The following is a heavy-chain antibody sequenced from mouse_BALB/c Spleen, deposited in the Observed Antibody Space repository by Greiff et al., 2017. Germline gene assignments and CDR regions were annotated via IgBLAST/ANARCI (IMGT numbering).Heavy chain of an antibody. CDR1: GFTFSSYA. Sequence: EVKLVESGGGLVKPGGSLKLSCAASGFTFSSYAMSWVRQTPEKRLEWVASISSGGSTYYPDSVKGRFTISRDNARNILYLQMSSLRSEDTAMYYCARYGYDTAWFAYWGQGTLVTVSA. J-gene: IGHJ3*01. V-gene: IGHV5-6-5*01. D-gene: IGHD2-2*01. CDR2: ISSGGST. CDR3: ARYGYDTAWFAY.